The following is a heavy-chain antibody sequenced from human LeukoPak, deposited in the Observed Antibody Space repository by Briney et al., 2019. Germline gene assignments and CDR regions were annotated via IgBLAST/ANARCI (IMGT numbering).Heavy chain of an antibody. J-gene: IGHJ5*02. V-gene: IGHV5-51*01. CDR2: IYPGDSDT. CDR1: GYSFTTYW. Sequence: GESLKISCKGSGYSFTTYWIGWVRQLPGKGLEWMGIIYPGDSDTRYSPSFQGQVTISADKSISTAYLQWSSLKASDTAMYYCARRAYCSSTSCYVWFDPWGQGTLVTVSS. CDR3: ARRAYCSSTSCYVWFDP. D-gene: IGHD2-2*01.